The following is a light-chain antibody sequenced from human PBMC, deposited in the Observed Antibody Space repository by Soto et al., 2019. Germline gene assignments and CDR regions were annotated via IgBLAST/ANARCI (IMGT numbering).Light chain of an antibody. CDR2: AAS. CDR3: QQGYSTPLT. CDR1: QSISSY. Sequence: DIQMTQSPSSLSASVGDRVTITCRASQSISSYLHWYQQKPGKAPKLLIYAASNLQSGVPSRFSASGSGTDFTLTLNSLQPEDFATYYCQQGYSTPLTFGGGTKVDI. J-gene: IGKJ4*01. V-gene: IGKV1-39*01.